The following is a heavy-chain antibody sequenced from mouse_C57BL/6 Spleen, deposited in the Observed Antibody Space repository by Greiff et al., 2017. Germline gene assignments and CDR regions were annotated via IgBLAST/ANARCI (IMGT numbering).Heavy chain of an antibody. CDR1: GFTFSNYW. CDR3: TGIYYYGSSYAMDY. J-gene: IGHJ4*01. CDR2: IRLKSDNYAT. V-gene: IGHV6-3*01. D-gene: IGHD1-1*01. Sequence: EVQLQESGGGLVQPGGSMKLSCVASGFTFSNYWMNWVRQSPEKGLEWVAQIRLKSDNYATHYAESVKGRFTISRDDSKSSVYLQMNNLRAEDTGIYYCTGIYYYGSSYAMDYWGQGTSVTVSS.